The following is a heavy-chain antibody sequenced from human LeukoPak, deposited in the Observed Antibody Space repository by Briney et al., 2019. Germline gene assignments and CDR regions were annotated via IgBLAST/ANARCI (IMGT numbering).Heavy chain of an antibody. CDR1: GYTFTSYY. V-gene: IGHV1-46*01. D-gene: IGHD1-26*01. Sequence: GASVKVSCKASGYTFTSYYMHWVRQAPGQGLEWMGIINPSGGSTIYAQKFQGRVTMTRDTSTSTVYMELSSLTSEDTAVYYCARGDLIGGAKVRGSIWFDPWGQGTLVTVSS. CDR2: INPSGGST. J-gene: IGHJ5*02. CDR3: ARGDLIGGAKVRGSIWFDP.